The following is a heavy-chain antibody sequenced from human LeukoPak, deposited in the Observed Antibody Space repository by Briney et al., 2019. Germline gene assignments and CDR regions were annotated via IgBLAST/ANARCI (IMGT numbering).Heavy chain of an antibody. V-gene: IGHV1-69*13. D-gene: IGHD2-15*01. Sequence: ASVKVSCKASGGTLSSYAISWVRQAPGQGLEWMGGIIPIFGTANYAQKFQGRVTITADESTSTAYMELSSLRSEDTAVYYCARARYCSGGSCLSYYGMDVWGQGTTVTVSS. J-gene: IGHJ6*02. CDR2: IIPIFGTA. CDR1: GGTLSSYA. CDR3: ARARYCSGGSCLSYYGMDV.